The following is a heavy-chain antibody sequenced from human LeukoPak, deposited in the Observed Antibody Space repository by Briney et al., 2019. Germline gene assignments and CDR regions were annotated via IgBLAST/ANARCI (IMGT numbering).Heavy chain of an antibody. CDR1: GYSFTNNW. CDR3: ARQRRGYRGYDFDY. V-gene: IGHV5-51*01. J-gene: IGHJ4*02. D-gene: IGHD5-12*01. Sequence: GESLKICCKGSGYSFTNNWIGWVRQMPGKGLEWMGIIYPDDSDTTYSPSFQGQVTISADKSISTAYLQWSSLKASDTAIYYCARQRRGYRGYDFDYWGQGTQVTVSS. CDR2: IYPDDSDT.